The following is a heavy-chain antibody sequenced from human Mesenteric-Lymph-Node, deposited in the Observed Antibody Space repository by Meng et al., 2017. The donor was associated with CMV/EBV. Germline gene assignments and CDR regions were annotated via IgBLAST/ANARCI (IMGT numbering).Heavy chain of an antibody. D-gene: IGHD4-23*01. CDR1: GGSFSGYY. Sequence: QVQFQQWGAGLLKPSETLSLTCAVYGGSFSGYYWSWIRQPPGKGLEWIGEINHSGSTNYNPSLKSRVTISVDTSKNQFSLKLSSVTAADTAVYYCARHQRWLKSEGGFNYWGQGTLVTVSS. CDR2: INHSGST. CDR3: ARHQRWLKSEGGFNY. J-gene: IGHJ4*02. V-gene: IGHV4-34*01.